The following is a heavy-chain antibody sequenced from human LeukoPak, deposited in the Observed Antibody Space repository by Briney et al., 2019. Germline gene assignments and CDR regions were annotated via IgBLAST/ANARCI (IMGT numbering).Heavy chain of an antibody. D-gene: IGHD3-22*01. V-gene: IGHV4-39*01. CDR2: IYYSGST. CDR3: AEITVASSHYYDSSGYYYGGVFDY. Sequence: SETLSLTCTVSGGSISSSSYYWGWIRQPPGKGLEWTVSIYYSGSTYYNPSLKSRVTISVDTSKNQFSLKLSSVTAADTAVYYCAEITVASSHYYDSSGYYYGGVFDYWGQGTLVTVSS. J-gene: IGHJ4*02. CDR1: GGSISSSSYY.